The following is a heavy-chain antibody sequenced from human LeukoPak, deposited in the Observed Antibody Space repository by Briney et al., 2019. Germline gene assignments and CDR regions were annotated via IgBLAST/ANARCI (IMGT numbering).Heavy chain of an antibody. CDR2: INHSGST. J-gene: IGHJ4*02. Sequence: SETLSLTCAVYGGSFSGYYWSWIRQPPGKGLEWIGEINHSGSTNYNPSLKSRVTISVDTSKNQFSLKLSSVTAADTAVYYCARGHFWSGYTFDYWGQGTLVTVSS. CDR3: ARGHFWSGYTFDY. D-gene: IGHD3-3*02. V-gene: IGHV4-34*01. CDR1: GGSFSGYY.